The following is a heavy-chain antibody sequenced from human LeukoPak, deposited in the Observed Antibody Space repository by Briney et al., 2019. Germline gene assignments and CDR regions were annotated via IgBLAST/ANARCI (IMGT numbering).Heavy chain of an antibody. CDR1: GGSFSGYY. D-gene: IGHD3-3*01. J-gene: IGHJ5*02. CDR2: INHSGST. V-gene: IGHV4-34*01. CDR3: ARGTKITIFGVPKKGWFDP. Sequence: SETLSLTCAVYGGSFSGYYWSWIRQPPGKGLEWIGEINHSGSTNYNPSLKSRVTISVDTSKNQFSLKLGSVTAADTAVYYCARGTKITIFGVPKKGWFDPWGQGTLVTVSS.